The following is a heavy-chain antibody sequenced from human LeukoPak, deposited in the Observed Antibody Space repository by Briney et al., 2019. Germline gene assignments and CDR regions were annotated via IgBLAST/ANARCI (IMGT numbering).Heavy chain of an antibody. CDR1: GGSVISHY. Sequence: SETLSLTCTVSGGSVISHYWSWIRQSPGKGLEWIGYIYYNGSTNYNPSLKGRITISIDTSNNRFSLKVTSVTAADTAVYYCARGDMVLGATREYFNFYGMDVWGQGTTVTVSS. J-gene: IGHJ6*02. CDR2: IYYNGST. V-gene: IGHV4-59*02. CDR3: ARGDMVLGATREYFNFYGMDV. D-gene: IGHD2-8*02.